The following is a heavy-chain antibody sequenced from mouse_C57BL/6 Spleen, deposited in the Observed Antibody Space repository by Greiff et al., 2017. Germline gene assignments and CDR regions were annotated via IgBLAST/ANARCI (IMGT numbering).Heavy chain of an antibody. CDR1: GYTFTSYW. J-gene: IGHJ3*01. CDR2: IYPGSGST. Sequence: QVQLQQPGAELVKPGASVKMSCKASGYTFTSYWITWVKQRPGQGLEWIGDIYPGSGSTNYNEKFKSKATLTVDKSSSTAYMQLSSLTSEDSAVYYCAKSQPAYYGYDGFAYWGQGTLVTVSA. D-gene: IGHD2-9*01. V-gene: IGHV1-55*01. CDR3: AKSQPAYYGYDGFAY.